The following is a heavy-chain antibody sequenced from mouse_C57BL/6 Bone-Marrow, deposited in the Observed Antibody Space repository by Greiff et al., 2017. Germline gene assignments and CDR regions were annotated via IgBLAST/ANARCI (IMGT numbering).Heavy chain of an antibody. V-gene: IGHV1-42*01. J-gene: IGHJ4*01. CDR2: INPSTGGT. D-gene: IGHD1-1*01. CDR3: AKVLLLGAMDY. Sequence: EVQRVESGPELVKPGASVKISCKASGYSFTGYYMNWVKQSPEKSLEWIGVINPSTGGTTYNQKFKAKDTLTVDKSASTAYMQLKSLTSEDSAVYYYAKVLLLGAMDYWGQGTSVTVSS. CDR1: GYSFTGYY.